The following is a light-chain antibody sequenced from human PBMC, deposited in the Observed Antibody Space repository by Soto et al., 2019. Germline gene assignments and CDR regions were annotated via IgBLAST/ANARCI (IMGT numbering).Light chain of an antibody. CDR2: SNN. CDR3: AAWEASLNGVI. V-gene: IGLV1-44*01. J-gene: IGLJ2*01. Sequence: QSVLTQPPSASGTPGQRVTISCSGSSSNIGTYTVNWDQQVPGTAPKLLIYSNNQRPSGGPDRFSGSKSVTSASLAISGLQSEDEADYYCAAWEASLNGVIFGGGTKLTVL. CDR1: SSNIGTYT.